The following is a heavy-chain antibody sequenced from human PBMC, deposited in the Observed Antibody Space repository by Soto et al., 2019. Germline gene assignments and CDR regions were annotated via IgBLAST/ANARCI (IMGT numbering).Heavy chain of an antibody. V-gene: IGHV5-51*01. D-gene: IGHD4-17*01. CDR2: IYPGDSKT. CDR1: GYSFTNYW. CDR3: ARRQSGDSRNSYYMDV. J-gene: IGHJ6*03. Sequence: PGESLKISCKGSGYSFTNYWIGWVRQMPGEGLEWMGIIYPGDSKTRYSPSFQGQVTISADKSISTAYLQWSSLKASDTAMYYCARRQSGDSRNSYYMDVWGKGTTVTVSS.